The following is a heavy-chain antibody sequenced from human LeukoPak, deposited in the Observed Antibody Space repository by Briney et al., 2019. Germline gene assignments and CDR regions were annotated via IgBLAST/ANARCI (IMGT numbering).Heavy chain of an antibody. V-gene: IGHV3-15*01. CDR3: TTASRYFDTSDSRYYYYGMDV. CDR2: IKSKTYGGTT. Sequence: PGGSLRLSCVASGLTFTNAWMNWVRQTLGKGLEWVGRIKSKTYGGTTDYAAPVKGRFTTSRDDSKNMLYLQMNSLQTEDTAVYYCTTASRYFDTSDSRYYYYGMDVWGQGTTVTVSS. J-gene: IGHJ6*02. CDR1: GLTFTNAW. D-gene: IGHD3-22*01.